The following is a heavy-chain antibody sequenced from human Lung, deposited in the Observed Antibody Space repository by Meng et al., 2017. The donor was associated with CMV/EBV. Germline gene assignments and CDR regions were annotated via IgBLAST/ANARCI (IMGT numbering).Heavy chain of an antibody. V-gene: IGHV4-34*01. J-gene: IGHJ5*02. Sequence: SVTXSLXXAVYGGSFSGYYWSWIRQPPGKGLEWIGEINHSGSTNYNPSLKSRVTISVDTSKNQFSLKLSSVTAADTAVYYCARRLRFLEWLLYLGWFDPWXQGTXVTVSS. CDR1: GGSFSGYY. CDR2: INHSGST. D-gene: IGHD3-3*01. CDR3: ARRLRFLEWLLYLGWFDP.